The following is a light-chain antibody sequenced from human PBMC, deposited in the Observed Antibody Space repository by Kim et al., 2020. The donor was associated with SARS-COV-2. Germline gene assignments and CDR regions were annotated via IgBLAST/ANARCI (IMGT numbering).Light chain of an antibody. J-gene: IGKJ4*01. Sequence: SSIGDRVTITCRASQVIGNSLVWYQQKSGQAPNLLVYTTSRLHSGVPSRFSGSGSGTDYTLTISSLQPEDFATYYCQQYSSVPLTFGGGTKVDIK. CDR3: QQYSSVPLT. CDR2: TTS. CDR1: QVIGNS. V-gene: IGKV1-NL1*01.